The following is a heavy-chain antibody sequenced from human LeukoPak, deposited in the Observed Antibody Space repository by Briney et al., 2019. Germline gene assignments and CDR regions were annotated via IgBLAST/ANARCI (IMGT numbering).Heavy chain of an antibody. Sequence: GGSLRLSCAASGFTVSSNYMSWVRQAPGKGLEWVSVIYSGGSTYFADSVKGRFTISRDNSKNTLYLQMNSLRAEDTAVYYCARDPDNWGKFDYWGQGTLVTVSS. CDR3: ARDPDNWGKFDY. CDR2: IYSGGST. V-gene: IGHV3-66*01. D-gene: IGHD1-1*01. J-gene: IGHJ4*02. CDR1: GFTVSSNY.